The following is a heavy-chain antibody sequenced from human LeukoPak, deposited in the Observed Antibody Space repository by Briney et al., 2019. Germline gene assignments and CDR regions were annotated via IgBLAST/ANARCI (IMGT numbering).Heavy chain of an antibody. J-gene: IGHJ6*03. CDR2: ISSSGRTI. CDR3: ARALKGLRRRIGGTTTFEYYYYMDV. V-gene: IGHV3-48*03. CDR1: GFTFSSYE. Sequence: GGSLRLSCAASGFTFSSYEMNWVRQAPGKGLEWVSYISSSGRTIYYADSVKGRFTMSRDNAKNSLYLQMNSLRAEDTAVYYCARALKGLRRRIGGTTTFEYYYYMDVWGKGTTVTISS. D-gene: IGHD1-26*01.